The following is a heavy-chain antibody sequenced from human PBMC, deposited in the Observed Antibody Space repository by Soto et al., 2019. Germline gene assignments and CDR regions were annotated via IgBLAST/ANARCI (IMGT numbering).Heavy chain of an antibody. CDR3: ARSVEGHFDY. Sequence: EVQLVESGGGLVQPGGSLRLSCGASGFRFDIYSMNWIRQAPGKGLEWSAYITSDTNTIKYAGSVKGRFTISRDNDKNLVYLQMNGLRDDDTAVYYCARSVEGHFDYWGQGTVVTVSA. D-gene: IGHD6-19*01. CDR2: ITSDTNTI. J-gene: IGHJ4*02. V-gene: IGHV3-48*02. CDR1: GFRFDIYS.